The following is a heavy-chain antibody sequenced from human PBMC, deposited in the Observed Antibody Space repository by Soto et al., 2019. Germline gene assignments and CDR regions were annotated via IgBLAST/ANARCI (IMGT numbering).Heavy chain of an antibody. J-gene: IGHJ6*02. Sequence: EASVKVSCKASGYTFTGYYMHWVRQAPGQGLEWMGWINPNSGGTNYAQKFQGRVTMTRDTSISTAYMELSRLRSDDTAVYYCARDRRQWLGVYYYYGMDVWGQGTTVTVSS. D-gene: IGHD6-19*01. V-gene: IGHV1-2*02. CDR3: ARDRRQWLGVYYYYGMDV. CDR2: INPNSGGT. CDR1: GYTFTGYY.